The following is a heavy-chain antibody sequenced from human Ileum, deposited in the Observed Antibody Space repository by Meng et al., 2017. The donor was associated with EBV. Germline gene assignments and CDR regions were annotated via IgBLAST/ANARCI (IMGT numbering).Heavy chain of an antibody. J-gene: IGHJ4*02. CDR2: TSHSGST. Sequence: QVRLQELGPGLVKPSGTPSLSCAVSGGSISRSEWWSWVRQPPGKGLEWIGETSHSGSTNYSPSLKSRVTISLDKSKNQLSLKLNSVTAADTAVYYCASSDYYRSDYWGQGTLVTVSS. V-gene: IGHV4-4*02. D-gene: IGHD3-22*01. CDR1: GGSISRSEW. CDR3: ASSDYYRSDY.